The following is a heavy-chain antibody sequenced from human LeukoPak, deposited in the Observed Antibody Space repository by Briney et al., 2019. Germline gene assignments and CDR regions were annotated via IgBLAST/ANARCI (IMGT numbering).Heavy chain of an antibody. CDR2: IIPIFGTA. D-gene: IGHD3-10*01. CDR1: GGTFSSYA. V-gene: IGHV1-69*06. Sequence: SVKVSCKASGGTFSSYAISWVRQAPGQGLEWMGGIIPIFGTANYVQKFQGRVTITADKSTSTAYMELSSLRSEDTAVYYCARDGTGRGRYYYYGMDVWGKGTTVTVSS. J-gene: IGHJ6*04. CDR3: ARDGTGRGRYYYYGMDV.